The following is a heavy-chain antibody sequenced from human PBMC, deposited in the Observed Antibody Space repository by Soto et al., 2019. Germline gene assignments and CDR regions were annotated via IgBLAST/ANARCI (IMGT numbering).Heavy chain of an antibody. CDR1: GFTFSSYA. V-gene: IGHV3-23*01. CDR2: VSAGGDMT. Sequence: VQLLESGGHLVQPGGSLRLSCAASGFTFSSYAMSWVRQAPGKGLKWVSSVSAGGDMTYYSDSVKGRFTISRDNSNNALFLQMNSLRIEDTALYYCARGDRGGSGSPASYYYSGLDVWGQGATVTVS. D-gene: IGHD3-10*01. CDR3: ARGDRGGSGSPASYYYSGLDV. J-gene: IGHJ6*02.